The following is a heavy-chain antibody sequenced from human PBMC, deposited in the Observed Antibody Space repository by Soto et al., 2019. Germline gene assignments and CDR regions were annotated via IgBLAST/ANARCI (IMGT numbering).Heavy chain of an antibody. J-gene: IGHJ5*02. V-gene: IGHV3-11*01. CDR2: ISSSGSTI. CDR3: ARIRYYDSGSSINWFDP. D-gene: IGHD3-10*01. CDR1: GFTFSDYY. Sequence: GGSLRLSCAASGFTFSDYYMSWIRQAPGKGLEWVSYISSSGSTIYYADSVKGRFTISRDNAKNSLYPQMNSLRAEDTAVYYCARIRYYDSGSSINWFDPWGQGTLVTVSS.